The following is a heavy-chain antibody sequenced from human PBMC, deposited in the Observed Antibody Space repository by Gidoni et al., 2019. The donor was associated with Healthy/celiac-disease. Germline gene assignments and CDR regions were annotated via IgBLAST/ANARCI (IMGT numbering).Heavy chain of an antibody. CDR2: IKSKTDGGTT. Sequence: EVQLVESGGGLVKPGGSLRLSCAASGFTFSNAWMGWVRQAPGKGLEWVGRIKSKTDGGTTDYAAPVKGRFTISRDDSKNTLYLQMNSLKTEDTAVYYCTTRHRIAATGTRDFWGQGNLVTVSS. D-gene: IGHD6-13*01. V-gene: IGHV3-15*01. CDR3: TTRHRIAATGTRDF. J-gene: IGHJ4*02. CDR1: GFTFSNAW.